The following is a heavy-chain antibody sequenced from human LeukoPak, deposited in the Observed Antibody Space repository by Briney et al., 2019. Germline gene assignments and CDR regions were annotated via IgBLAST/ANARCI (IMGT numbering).Heavy chain of an antibody. CDR3: AKVIQPDGYSY. J-gene: IGHJ4*02. CDR1: GYTFSSYA. CDR2: ISGSGGST. D-gene: IGHD3-22*01. Sequence: SCKASGYTFSSYAMSWVRQAPGKGLEWVSAISGSGGSTYYADSVKGRFTISRDNSKNTLYLQMNRLRAEDTAVYYCAKVIQPDGYSYWGQGTLVTVSS. V-gene: IGHV3-23*01.